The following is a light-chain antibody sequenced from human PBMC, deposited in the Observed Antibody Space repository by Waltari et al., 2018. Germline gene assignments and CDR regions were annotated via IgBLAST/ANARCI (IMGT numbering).Light chain of an antibody. Sequence: DTQMTQSPPSLSASVGDRVTITCQASQDIANYLGWYQKKPGKAPKLLIYDASTLATWVPSRFSGRGSGTDFTLIITGLQPEDVATYYCQQYDHMPITFGQGTRAEIE. CDR2: DAS. CDR1: QDIANY. J-gene: IGKJ5*01. CDR3: QQYDHMPIT. V-gene: IGKV1-33*01.